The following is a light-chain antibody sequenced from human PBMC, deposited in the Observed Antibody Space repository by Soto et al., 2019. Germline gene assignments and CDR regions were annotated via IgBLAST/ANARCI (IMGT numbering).Light chain of an antibody. CDR3: TSYTSSSTNYV. V-gene: IGLV2-14*01. CDR2: EVS. CDR1: SSDVGDYNS. J-gene: IGLJ1*01. Sequence: ALTQPASVSWSPGQSITISCTGTSSDVGDYNSVSWYQQHPGKAPKVMIYEVSNRPSGVSNRFSGSKSGNTASLTISGLQAEDEADYYCTSYTSSSTNYVFGTGTKVTVL.